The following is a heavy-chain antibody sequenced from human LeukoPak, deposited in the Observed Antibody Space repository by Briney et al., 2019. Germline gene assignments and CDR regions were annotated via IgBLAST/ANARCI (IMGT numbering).Heavy chain of an antibody. CDR2: INHSGST. D-gene: IGHD3-22*01. J-gene: IGHJ2*01. V-gene: IGHV4-31*03. CDR1: GGSISSGASD. Sequence: SQTLSLTCTVSGGSISSGASDWGWIRQHPKRGLEWDGYINHSGSTYYNPSLGSRVTMSVDTSKNQFSLKLSSVTAADSAVYYCARAAREGFTMIVGPSFYFDLWGRGTLVTVSS. CDR3: ARAAREGFTMIVGPSFYFDL.